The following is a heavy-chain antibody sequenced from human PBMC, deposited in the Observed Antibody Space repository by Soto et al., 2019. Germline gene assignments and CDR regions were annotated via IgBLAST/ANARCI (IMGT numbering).Heavy chain of an antibody. CDR1: GGTFSSYT. Sequence: SVKVSCKASGGTFSSYTISWVRQAPGQGLEWMGRIIPILGIANYAQKFQGRVTITTDKSTSTAYMELSSLRSEDTAVYYCARIEGVAAAGKDYWGQGALVTVAS. V-gene: IGHV1-69*02. D-gene: IGHD6-13*01. CDR3: ARIEGVAAAGKDY. CDR2: IIPILGIA. J-gene: IGHJ4*02.